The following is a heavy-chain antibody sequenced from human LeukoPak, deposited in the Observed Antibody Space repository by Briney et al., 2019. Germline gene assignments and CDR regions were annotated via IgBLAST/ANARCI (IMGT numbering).Heavy chain of an antibody. CDR2: IKQDGSVK. CDR3: ARGPNTKLTTK. CDR1: EFSFSSYW. Sequence: AGGSLRLSCVASEFSFSSYWMTWVRQAPGKGLEWVANIKQDGSVKNYVDSVKGRFTISRDNAENSLYLQMNSLRVEDTAVHYCARGPNTKLTTKWGQGTMVTVSS. J-gene: IGHJ3*01. D-gene: IGHD4-17*01. V-gene: IGHV3-7*01.